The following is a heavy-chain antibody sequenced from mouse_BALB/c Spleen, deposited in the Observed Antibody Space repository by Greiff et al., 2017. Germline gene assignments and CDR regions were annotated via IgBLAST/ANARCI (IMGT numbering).Heavy chain of an antibody. V-gene: IGHV14-3*02. CDR2: IDPANGNT. Sequence: EVQLQQSGAELVKPGASVKLSCTASGFNIKDTYMHWVKQRPEQGLEWIGRIDPANGNTKYDPKFQGKATITADTSSHTAYLQLSSLTSEDTAVYYCASTGPFAYWGQGTLVTVSA. CDR1: GFNIKDTY. D-gene: IGHD1-1*01. CDR3: ASTGPFAY. J-gene: IGHJ3*01.